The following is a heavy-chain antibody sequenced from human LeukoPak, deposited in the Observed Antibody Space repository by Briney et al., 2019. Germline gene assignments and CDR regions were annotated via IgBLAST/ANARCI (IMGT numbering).Heavy chain of an antibody. CDR3: AKNTPIFGVVITDYYGMDV. CDR1: GFTFSSYA. V-gene: IGHV3-23*01. J-gene: IGHJ6*02. Sequence: LPGGSLRLSCAASGFTFSSYAMSWVRQAPGKGLEWVSAISGSGGSTYYADSVKGRFTIPRDNSKNTLYLQMNSLRAEDTAVYYCAKNTPIFGVVITDYYGMDVWGQGTTVTVSS. CDR2: ISGSGGST. D-gene: IGHD3-3*01.